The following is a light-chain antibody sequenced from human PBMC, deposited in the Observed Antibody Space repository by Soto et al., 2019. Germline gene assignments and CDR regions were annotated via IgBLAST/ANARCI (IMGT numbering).Light chain of an antibody. CDR3: QQYNSYWT. V-gene: IGKV1-5*01. J-gene: IGKJ1*01. CDR2: AAS. Sequence: DIQITQSPSTLSSCLLDIVTITCRASHSISSWLAWYQQKPGKAPNLLIYAASTLESGVPSRFSGSASGTEFTLTISSLQTDDFATYYCQQYNSYWTFGQGTKVDI. CDR1: HSISSW.